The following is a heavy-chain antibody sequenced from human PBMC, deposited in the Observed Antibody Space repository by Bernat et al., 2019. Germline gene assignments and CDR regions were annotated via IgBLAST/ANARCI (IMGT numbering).Heavy chain of an antibody. CDR3: ARVLGVAATSAFDV. V-gene: IGHV3-72*01. J-gene: IGHJ3*01. CDR2: ITNQANRYTT. Sequence: EVQLVESGGGLVQPGGSLRLSCAASGFTFSDHYMDWVRQAPGKGLEWIGHITNQANRYTTQYAASVKGRFTISRDDSRNSVYLHMNSLKTEDTAVYYCARVLGVAATSAFDVWGQGTTVTVSS. CDR1: GFTFSDHY. D-gene: IGHD2-15*01.